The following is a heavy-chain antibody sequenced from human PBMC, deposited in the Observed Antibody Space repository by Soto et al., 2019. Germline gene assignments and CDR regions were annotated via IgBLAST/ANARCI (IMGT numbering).Heavy chain of an antibody. V-gene: IGHV1-18*01. J-gene: IGHJ4*02. CDR2: IIPNIGNA. CDR1: GYTFTSYG. D-gene: IGHD4-17*01. Sequence: ASVKVSCKASGYTFTSYGISWVRQAPGQGLEWMGWIIPNIGNANYAQKLQGRVTITTDESTSTAYMELSSLRSEDTAVYYCARSDYGDQTDYWGQGTLVTVSS. CDR3: ARSDYGDQTDY.